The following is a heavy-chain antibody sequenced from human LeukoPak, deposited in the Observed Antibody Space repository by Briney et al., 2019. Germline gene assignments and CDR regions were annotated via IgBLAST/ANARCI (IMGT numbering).Heavy chain of an antibody. CDR2: INPSGGST. CDR3: ARDSSGEEGFY. V-gene: IGHV1-46*01. D-gene: IGHD3-10*01. CDR1: GYTFTSYY. J-gene: IGHJ4*02. Sequence: ASVKVSCKASGYTFTSYYMHWVRQAPGQGLEWMGIINPSGGSTSYAQKFQGRVTMTRDTSTSTVYMELRSLRSEDTAVYYCARDSSGEEGFYWGQGTLVTVSS.